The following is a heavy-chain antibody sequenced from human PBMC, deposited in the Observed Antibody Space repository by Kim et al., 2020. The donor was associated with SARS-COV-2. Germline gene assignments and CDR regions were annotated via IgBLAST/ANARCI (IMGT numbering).Heavy chain of an antibody. V-gene: IGHV3-73*01. CDR3: TRQGDFAAAYYYYGMDV. J-gene: IGHJ6*02. D-gene: IGHD6-13*01. CDR1: GFTFSGSA. Sequence: GGSLRLSCAASGFTFSGSAMHWVRQASGKGLEWVGRIRSKANSYATAYAASVKGRFTISRDDSKNTAYLQMNSLKTEDTAVYYCTRQGDFAAAYYYYGMDVWGQGTTVTVSS. CDR2: IRSKANSYAT.